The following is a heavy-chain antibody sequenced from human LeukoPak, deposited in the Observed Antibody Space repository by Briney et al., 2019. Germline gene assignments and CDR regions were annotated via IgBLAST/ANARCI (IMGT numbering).Heavy chain of an antibody. CDR1: GYGFTSYW. CDR2: IYPGDSDT. Sequence: AASMLIFSWGSGYGFTSYWIGCVRQLPGKGLEWMGMIYPGDSDTRYSPSFPGQVAISADKSSSTAYLQWSSLKASDTAMYYCARSSGWYDSVEYFQHWGQGTLVTVSS. V-gene: IGHV5-51*01. CDR3: ARSSGWYDSVEYFQH. J-gene: IGHJ1*01. D-gene: IGHD6-19*01.